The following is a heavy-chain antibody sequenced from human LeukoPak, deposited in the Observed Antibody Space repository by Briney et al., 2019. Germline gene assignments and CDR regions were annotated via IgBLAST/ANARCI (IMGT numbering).Heavy chain of an antibody. CDR2: ITSDGSGT. CDR1: GFTFSSYW. J-gene: IGHJ4*02. CDR3: ARGGSTWLNN. Sequence: GGSLRLSCAASGFTFSSYWMHWVRQALGMGLVWVSRITSDGSGTSYADSVKGRFTISGDNAKNTLYLQMNSLRAEDTAVYYCARGGSTWLNNWGQGTLVTVSS. V-gene: IGHV3-74*01. D-gene: IGHD6-13*01.